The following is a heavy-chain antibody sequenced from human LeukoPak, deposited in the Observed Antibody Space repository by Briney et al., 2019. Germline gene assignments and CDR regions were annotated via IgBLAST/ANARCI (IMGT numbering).Heavy chain of an antibody. CDR3: ARDLYSYGFDY. J-gene: IGHJ4*02. CDR2: ISSSSSYI. V-gene: IGHV3-21*01. CDR1: GFTFSDYY. D-gene: IGHD5-18*01. Sequence: GGSLRLSCAASGFTFSDYYMNWVRQAPGKGLEWVPSISSSSSYIYYADSVRGRFTISRDNAKNSLYLQMNSLRAEDTAVYYCARDLYSYGFDYWGQGTLVTVSS.